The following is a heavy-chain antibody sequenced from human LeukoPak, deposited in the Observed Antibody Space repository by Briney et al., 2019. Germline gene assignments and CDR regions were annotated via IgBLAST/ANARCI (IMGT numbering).Heavy chain of an antibody. CDR1: GGSISSGGYY. V-gene: IGHV4-31*03. D-gene: IGHD5-18*01. Sequence: SETLSLTCTVSGGSISSGGYYWSWIRQHPGKGLEWIGYIYYSGSTYYNPSLKSRVTISVDTSKNQFSLKLSSVTAADTAVYYCASTRGYSSLAFDIWGQGTMVTVSS. CDR2: IYYSGST. J-gene: IGHJ3*02. CDR3: ASTRGYSSLAFDI.